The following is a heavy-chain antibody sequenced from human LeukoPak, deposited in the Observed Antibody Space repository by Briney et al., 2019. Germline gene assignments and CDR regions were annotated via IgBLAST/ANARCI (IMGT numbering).Heavy chain of an antibody. CDR3: AREAPLYYYDSSGYSYFDY. CDR1: GYSISSGYY. D-gene: IGHD3-22*01. CDR2: IYHSGST. J-gene: IGHJ4*02. Sequence: SETLSLTCTVSGYSISSGYYWGWIRQPPGKGLEWIGSIYHSGSTYYNPSLKRRVTISVDTSKNQFSLKLSSVTAADTAVYYCAREAPLYYYDSSGYSYFDYWGQGTLVTVSS. V-gene: IGHV4-38-2*02.